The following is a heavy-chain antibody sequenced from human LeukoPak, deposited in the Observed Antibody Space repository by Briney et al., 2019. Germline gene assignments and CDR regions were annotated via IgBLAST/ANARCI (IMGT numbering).Heavy chain of an antibody. Sequence: SETLSLTCTVSGGSISSYYWSWIRQPPGKGLEWIGYIYYSGSTNYNPSLKSRVTISVDTSKNQFSLKLSSVTAADTAVYYCARVGNLVPFPDRRAYGMDVWGQGTTVTVSS. CDR1: GGSISSYY. CDR2: IYYSGST. D-gene: IGHD2-2*01. CDR3: ARVGNLVPFPDRRAYGMDV. V-gene: IGHV4-59*01. J-gene: IGHJ6*02.